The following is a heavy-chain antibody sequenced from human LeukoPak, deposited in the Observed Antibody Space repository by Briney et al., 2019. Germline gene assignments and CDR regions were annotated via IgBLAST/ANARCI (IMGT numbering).Heavy chain of an antibody. Sequence: GGSLRLSCAASGFTFSSYAMSWVRQAPGKGLVWVSRINGDGSSTPYADSVKGRFIISRDNAKNTLYLQMNSLRAEDTAVYYCARGSSSGWPDYFDYWGQGTPVTVSS. V-gene: IGHV3-74*01. D-gene: IGHD6-19*01. CDR2: INGDGSST. CDR1: GFTFSSYA. J-gene: IGHJ4*02. CDR3: ARGSSSGWPDYFDY.